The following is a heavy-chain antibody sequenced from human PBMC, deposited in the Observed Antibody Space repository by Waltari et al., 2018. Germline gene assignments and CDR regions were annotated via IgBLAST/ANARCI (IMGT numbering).Heavy chain of an antibody. V-gene: IGHV5-51*01. CDR1: GYRFTSYW. CDR2: TYFGDSET. J-gene: IGHJ6*02. Sequence: EVQLVQSGAEVTKPGESLKISCRGSGYRFTSYWIGWVRQRPGKGRDLMGITYFGDSETSYSPSFQGQVTISADKSTSTAYLQWSRLKTSDTATYYCAIQPPQGQLGSYFYSGMDVWGQGTTVTVSS. D-gene: IGHD3-16*01. CDR3: AIQPPQGQLGSYFYSGMDV.